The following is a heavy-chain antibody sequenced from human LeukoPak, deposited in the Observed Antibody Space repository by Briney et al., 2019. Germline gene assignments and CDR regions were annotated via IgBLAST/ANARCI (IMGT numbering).Heavy chain of an antibody. V-gene: IGHV4-59*01. CDR2: IYYSGST. CDR3: ARTGYTRKSAFDY. J-gene: IGHJ4*02. CDR1: GGSISSYY. Sequence: SETLSLTCTVPGGSISSYYWSWIRQPPGKGLEWIGYIYYSGSTNYNPSLKSRVTISVDTSKNQFSLKLSSVTAADTAVYYCARTGYTRKSAFDYWGQGALVTVSS. D-gene: IGHD5-12*01.